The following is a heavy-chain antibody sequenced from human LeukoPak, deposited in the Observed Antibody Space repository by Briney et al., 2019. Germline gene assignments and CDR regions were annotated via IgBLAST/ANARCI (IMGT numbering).Heavy chain of an antibody. CDR3: ARFKWYFDY. V-gene: IGHV4-59*01. J-gene: IGHJ4*02. Sequence: PSETLSLTCTVSGGSISSYYWSWIRQPPGKGLEWIGYIYYSGSTNYNPSLKSRVTISVDTSKNQFSLKLSSVTAADTAAYYCARFKWYFDYWGQGTLVTVSS. D-gene: IGHD2-15*01. CDR2: IYYSGST. CDR1: GGSISSYY.